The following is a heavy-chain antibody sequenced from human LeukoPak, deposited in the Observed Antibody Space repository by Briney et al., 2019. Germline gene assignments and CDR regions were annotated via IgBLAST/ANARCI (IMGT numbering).Heavy chain of an antibody. Sequence: SETLSLTCTVSGGSLSSYYWSWIRQPPGKGLEWIGYIYYSGSTNYNPSLKSRVTISVDTSKNQFSLKLSSVTAADTAAYYCARQDDSSGYYTWGQGTLDTVSS. J-gene: IGHJ4*02. CDR2: IYYSGST. V-gene: IGHV4-59*08. CDR1: GGSLSSYY. D-gene: IGHD3-22*01. CDR3: ARQDDSSGYYT.